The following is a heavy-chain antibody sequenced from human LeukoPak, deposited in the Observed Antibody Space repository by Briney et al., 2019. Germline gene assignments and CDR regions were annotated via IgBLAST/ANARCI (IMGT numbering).Heavy chain of an antibody. CDR3: ASGLLWFEKNNWFDP. D-gene: IGHD3-10*01. CDR2: INHSGST. J-gene: IGHJ5*02. CDR1: GGSFSGYY. Sequence: SETLSLTCAVYGGSFSGYYWSWIRQPPGKGLEWIGEINHSGSTNYNPSLKSRVAISVDTSKNQFSLKLSSVTAADTAVYYCASGLLWFEKNNWFDPWGQGTLVTVSS. V-gene: IGHV4-34*01.